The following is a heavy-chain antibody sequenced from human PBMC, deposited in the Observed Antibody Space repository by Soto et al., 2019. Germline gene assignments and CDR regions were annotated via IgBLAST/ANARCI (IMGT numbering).Heavy chain of an antibody. D-gene: IGHD2-15*01. CDR2: INPGNGDT. Sequence: ASVKVSCKACGYTYTNFKIHWVRQAPGQGLEWMGWINPGNGDTDYSQKFQGRVTFTRDTSASTAYMELSSLRSEDTAVYYCARDLGWWPWDYWGQGTLVTVSS. V-gene: IGHV1-3*01. J-gene: IGHJ4*02. CDR1: GYTYTNFK. CDR3: ARDLGWWPWDY.